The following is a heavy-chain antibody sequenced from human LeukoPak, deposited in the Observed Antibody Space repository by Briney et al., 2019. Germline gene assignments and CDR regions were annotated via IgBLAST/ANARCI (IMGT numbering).Heavy chain of an antibody. V-gene: IGHV3-23*01. CDR1: GFTFSSYG. Sequence: GGSLRLSCAASGFTFSSYGMSWVRQAPGKGLEWVSAISGSGGSTYYADSVKGRFTISRDNSKNTLYLQMNSLRSDDTAVYYCARAVLGGAVTHRSYYYMDVWGKGTTVTVSS. CDR3: ARAVLGGAVTHRSYYYMDV. D-gene: IGHD1-26*01. CDR2: ISGSGGST. J-gene: IGHJ6*03.